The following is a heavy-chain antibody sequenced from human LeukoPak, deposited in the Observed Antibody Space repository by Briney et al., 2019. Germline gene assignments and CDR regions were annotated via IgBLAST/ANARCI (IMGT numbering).Heavy chain of an antibody. CDR1: GYSISSGYY. D-gene: IGHD3-10*01. V-gene: IGHV4-38-2*02. CDR3: ASGAPHGAYVAFDI. CDR2: IYHSGST. Sequence: KPSETLSLTCTVSGYSISSGYYWGWIRQPPGKGLEWIGSIYHSGSTYYNPSLKSRVTIPVDTSKNQFSLKLSSVTAADTAVYYCASGAPHGAYVAFDIWGQGTMVTVSS. J-gene: IGHJ3*02.